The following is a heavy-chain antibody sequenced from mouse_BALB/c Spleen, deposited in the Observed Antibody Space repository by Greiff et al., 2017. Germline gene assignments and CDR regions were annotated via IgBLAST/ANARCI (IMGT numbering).Heavy chain of an antibody. Sequence: EVKLEESGGGLVQPGGSRKLSCAASGFTFSSFGMHWVRQAPEKGLEWVAYISSGSSTIYYADTVKGRFTISRDNPKNTLFLQMTSLRSEDTAMYYCARSHYYGSSYYAMDYRGQRTSVTVSP. CDR2: ISSGSSTI. CDR1: GFTFSSFG. CDR3: ARSHYYGSSYYAMDY. J-gene: IGHJ4*01. D-gene: IGHD1-1*01. V-gene: IGHV5-17*02.